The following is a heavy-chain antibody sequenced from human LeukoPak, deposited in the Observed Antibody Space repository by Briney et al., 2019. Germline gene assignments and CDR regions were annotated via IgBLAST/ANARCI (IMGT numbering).Heavy chain of an antibody. D-gene: IGHD1-26*01. CDR1: GFTFSSYS. CDR2: ISSSSSYI. CDR3: ARDEWGDAFDI. V-gene: IGHV3-21*01. Sequence: GGSLRLSCAASGFTFSSYSMNWVRQAPGKGLEWVSSISSSSSYIHSADSVGGRFTISRDNDKNSLFLQMNSLRAEDTAVYYCARDEWGDAFDIWGQGTMVTVFS. J-gene: IGHJ3*02.